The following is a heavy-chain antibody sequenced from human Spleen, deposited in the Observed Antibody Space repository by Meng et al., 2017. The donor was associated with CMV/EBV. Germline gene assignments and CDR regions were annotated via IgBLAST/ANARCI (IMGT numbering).Heavy chain of an antibody. D-gene: IGHD5-18*01. J-gene: IGHJ6*02. V-gene: IGHV3-11*01. CDR2: ISSGGGTI. CDR3: ARGSYGIAYAMDV. CDR1: GFTFSDYY. Sequence: SCVASGFTFSDYYMNWVRQAPGKGLEWVSFISSGGGTIYYADSLRGRFTVSRDNAKNSLLLQLHSLRAEDTAIYYCARGSYGIAYAMDVWGRGTTVTVSS.